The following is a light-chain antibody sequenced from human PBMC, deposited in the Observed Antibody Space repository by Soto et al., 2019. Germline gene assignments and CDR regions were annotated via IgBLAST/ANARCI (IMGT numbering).Light chain of an antibody. CDR3: TSYVGSDIWV. V-gene: IGLV2-8*01. CDR1: SSDVGAYKL. J-gene: IGLJ3*02. CDR2: EVS. Sequence: QSALTQPPSASGSPGQSVTISCTGTSSDVGAYKLFSWYQRYPGKAPKLMIYEVSKRPSGVPDRFSGSKSGNTASLTVSGLQAEDEADYYCTSYVGSDIWVFGGGTKLTVL.